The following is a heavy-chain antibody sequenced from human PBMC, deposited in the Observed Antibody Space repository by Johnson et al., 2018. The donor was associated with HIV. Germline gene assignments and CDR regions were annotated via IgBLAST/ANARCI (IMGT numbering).Heavy chain of an antibody. CDR1: GFTFNVYA. CDR2: ISYDGSNK. CDR3: AREADLHAFDI. D-gene: IGHD3/OR15-3a*01. V-gene: IGHV3-30-3*01. J-gene: IGHJ3*02. Sequence: QVQLVESGGGVVQPGRSLRLSCAASGFTFNVYALHWVRQAPGKGLEWVAVISYDGSNKYYADSVKGRFTISRDNSKNTLYLQMNSLRAEDTAVYYCAREADLHAFDIWGQGTMVTVSS.